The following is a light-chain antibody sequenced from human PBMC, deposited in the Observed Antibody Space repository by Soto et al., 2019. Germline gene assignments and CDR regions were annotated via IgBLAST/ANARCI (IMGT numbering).Light chain of an antibody. V-gene: IGKV3-15*01. CDR2: GAS. Sequence: EIVLTQSPATLSLSPGERATLSCRASQNIRSSLAWYQQKPGQAPRLLIYGASTRATGIPARFSGSGSGTEFTLTISSLQSEDFAVYYCQQYNNWPPWWTFGQGTKVDIK. CDR3: QQYNNWPPWWT. J-gene: IGKJ1*01. CDR1: QNIRSS.